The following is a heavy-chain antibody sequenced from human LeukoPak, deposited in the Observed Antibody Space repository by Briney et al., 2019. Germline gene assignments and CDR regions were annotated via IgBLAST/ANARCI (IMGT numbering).Heavy chain of an antibody. CDR1: GYTFTVYY. Sequence: ASVTVSCTASGYTFTVYYIHWVRQAPGQGLEWMGWINPNGGGTQYAQKFQGRVTMTRDTSISTAYMELSSLRSDDTAVYYCANYGDYGSTQNIYFYAMDVWGQGTTVAVSS. J-gene: IGHJ6*02. CDR3: ANYGDYGSTQNIYFYAMDV. D-gene: IGHD4-17*01. V-gene: IGHV1-2*02. CDR2: INPNGGGT.